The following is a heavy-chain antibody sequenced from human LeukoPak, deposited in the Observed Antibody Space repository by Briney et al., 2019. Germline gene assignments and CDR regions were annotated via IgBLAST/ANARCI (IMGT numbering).Heavy chain of an antibody. D-gene: IGHD6-13*01. CDR1: GFTFSSYE. J-gene: IGHJ3*02. CDR2: ISSSGSTT. V-gene: IGHV3-48*03. Sequence: GGSLRLSCAASGFTFSSYEMNWVRQAPGKGLEWVSYISSSGSTTYYADSVKGRFTISRDHAKNSLYLQMNSLRAEDTAVYYCARVGVDSSSWWAFDIWGQGTMVTVSS. CDR3: ARVGVDSSSWWAFDI.